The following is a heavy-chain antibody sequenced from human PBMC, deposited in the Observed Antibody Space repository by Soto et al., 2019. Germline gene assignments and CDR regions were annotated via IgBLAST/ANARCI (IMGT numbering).Heavy chain of an antibody. D-gene: IGHD2-2*02. V-gene: IGHV2-5*02. CDR2: IYWDDDK. CDR3: ANRLVGLYFAS. Sequence: QITLKESGPTLVKPTQTLTLTCTFSGFSLSTSGVGVGWIRQPPGKALEWLALIYWDDDKRYSTSLKSRLTITKDTSKTKVVLTMPNMDPVDTATYYWANRLVGLYFASWGQGTLVTVSS. J-gene: IGHJ4*02. CDR1: GFSLSTSGVG.